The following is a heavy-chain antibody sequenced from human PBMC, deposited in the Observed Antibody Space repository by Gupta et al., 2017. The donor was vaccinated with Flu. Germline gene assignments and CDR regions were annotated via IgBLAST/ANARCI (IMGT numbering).Heavy chain of an antibody. V-gene: IGHV1-69*06. CDR2: IIPIFGTA. CDR3: ARAYKFSGTPRAVYYYYGMDV. CDR1: GGTFSSYA. D-gene: IGHD1-14*01. Sequence: QVQLVQSGAEVKKPGSSVKVSCKASGGTFSSYAISWVRQAPGQGLEWMGGIIPIFGTANYAQKFQGRVTITADKSTSTAYMELSSLRSEDTAVYYCARAYKFSGTPRAVYYYYGMDVWGQGTTVTVSS. J-gene: IGHJ6*02.